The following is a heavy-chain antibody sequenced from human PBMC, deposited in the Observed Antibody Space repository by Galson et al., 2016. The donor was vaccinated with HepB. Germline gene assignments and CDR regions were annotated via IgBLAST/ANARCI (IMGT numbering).Heavy chain of an antibody. CDR1: GFTFRNHH. CDR2: ISSGSAYK. D-gene: IGHD3-10*01. J-gene: IGHJ3*02. Sequence: SLRLSCAASGFTFRNHHMNWVRQTPGKGPEWVSSISSGSAYKYYADSVKGRFSIFRDNAKNSLYLQMNSLRVVDTAVYYCARPRDNYGHAIDIWGQGTMVTVSS. V-gene: IGHV3-21*01. CDR3: ARPRDNYGHAIDI.